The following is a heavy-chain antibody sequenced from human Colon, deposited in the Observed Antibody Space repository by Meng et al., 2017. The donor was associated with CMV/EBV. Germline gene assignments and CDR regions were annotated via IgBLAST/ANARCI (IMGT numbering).Heavy chain of an antibody. CDR2: INTDGSTT. J-gene: IGHJ4*02. CDR1: GFTFSSKW. Sequence: VQRVESGGGLVRPGGSLSLSCAASGFTFSSKWMHWVRQGPGKGLVWVSRINTDGSTTYYADSVKGRFTISRDNAKNTLYLQMNSLRAEDTAVYYCASRDYWGQGTLVTVSS. CDR3: ASRDY. V-gene: IGHV3-74*01.